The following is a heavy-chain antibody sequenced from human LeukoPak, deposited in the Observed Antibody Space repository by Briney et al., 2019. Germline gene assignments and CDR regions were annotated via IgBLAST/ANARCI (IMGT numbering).Heavy chain of an antibody. J-gene: IGHJ4*02. CDR1: GGSFSGYY. Sequence: SETLSLTCAVYGGSFSGYYWAWIRQPPGEGLEWVGSGYFSGSTYYNPSLKSRGTISVDASKNQFSLKLSSVTAADTAVYYCARLLADAKTDYFDCWGQGTLVTVSS. CDR3: ARLLADAKTDYFDC. CDR2: GYFSGST. V-gene: IGHV4-34*01. D-gene: IGHD6-13*01.